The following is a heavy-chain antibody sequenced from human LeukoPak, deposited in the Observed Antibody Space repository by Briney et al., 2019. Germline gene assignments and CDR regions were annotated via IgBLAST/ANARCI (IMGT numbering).Heavy chain of an antibody. V-gene: IGHV3-23*01. CDR3: AKALTGTKAFDI. Sequence: SGGSLRLSCAASGFTFSSYAMNWVRQARGKGLEWVSHISSSGGSTYYAGSVKGRFTISRDNSKNTLYLQMNSLRAEDTAVYYCAKALTGTKAFDIWGQGTMVTVSS. CDR2: ISSSGGST. D-gene: IGHD1-20*01. CDR1: GFTFSSYA. J-gene: IGHJ3*02.